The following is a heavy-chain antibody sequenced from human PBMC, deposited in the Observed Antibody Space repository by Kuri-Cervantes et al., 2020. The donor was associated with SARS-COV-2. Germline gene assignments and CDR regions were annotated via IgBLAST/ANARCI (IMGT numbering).Heavy chain of an antibody. Sequence: ASVKVSCKASGYTFTSYGISWVRQAPGQGLEWMGWISNYNGNTNYEQKLQGRVTMTTDTSTSTAYMELRSMRSDDTALYYCATLPFNYYILTGYYYSSGLDVWGQGTTVTVSS. CDR2: ISNYNGNT. D-gene: IGHD3-9*01. CDR1: GYTFTSYG. CDR3: ATLPFNYYILTGYYYSSGLDV. V-gene: IGHV1-18*04. J-gene: IGHJ6*02.